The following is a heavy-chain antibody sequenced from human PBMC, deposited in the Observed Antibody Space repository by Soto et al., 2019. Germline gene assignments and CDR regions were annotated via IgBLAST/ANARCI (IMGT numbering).Heavy chain of an antibody. Sequence: ASVKVSCNASGYTFTSYAMHWVRQAPGQRLEWMGWINAGNGNTKYSQKFQGRVTITRDTSASTAYMELSSLRSEDTAVYYCARDSGRSDVVPAAISAMDVWGQGTTVTVSS. CDR3: ARDSGRSDVVPAAISAMDV. D-gene: IGHD2-2*01. V-gene: IGHV1-3*01. J-gene: IGHJ6*02. CDR1: GYTFTSYA. CDR2: INAGNGNT.